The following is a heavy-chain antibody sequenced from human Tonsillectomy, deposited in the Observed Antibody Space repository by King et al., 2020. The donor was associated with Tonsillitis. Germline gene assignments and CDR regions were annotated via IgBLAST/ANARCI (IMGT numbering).Heavy chain of an antibody. CDR3: ARVRGSFCVDY. J-gene: IGHJ4*02. Sequence: VQLVESGGGLVQPGGSLRLSCAASGFTFSGDWITWVRQAPGKGLEWVANIKQDGSENYYVDSVKGRFTISRDNAKNSLYLQMNSLRAEDTAVYYCARVRGSFCVDYWGQGTLVTVSS. V-gene: IGHV3-7*01. CDR1: GFTFSGDW. CDR2: IKQDGSEN. D-gene: IGHD1-26*01.